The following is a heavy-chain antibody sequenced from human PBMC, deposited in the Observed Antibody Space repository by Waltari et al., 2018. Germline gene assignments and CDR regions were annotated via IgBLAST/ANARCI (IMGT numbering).Heavy chain of an antibody. J-gene: IGHJ6*03. CDR2: IWYDGSNK. D-gene: IGHD3-10*01. Sequence: QVQLVESGGGVVQPGRSLRLSCAASGFTFSSYGMHWVRQAPAKGLEWVAVIWYDGSNKYYADSVKGRFTISRDNSKNTLYLQMNSLRAEDTAVYYCARRGRFGELFLYYYYMDVWGKGTTVTVSS. CDR1: GFTFSSYG. CDR3: ARRGRFGELFLYYYYMDV. V-gene: IGHV3-33*01.